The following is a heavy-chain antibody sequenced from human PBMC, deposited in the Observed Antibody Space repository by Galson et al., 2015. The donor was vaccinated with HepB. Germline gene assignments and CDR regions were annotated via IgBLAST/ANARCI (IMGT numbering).Heavy chain of an antibody. D-gene: IGHD1-14*01. V-gene: IGHV4-59*03. CDR3: ARRTPRGMDV. CDR1: DGSISNHY. CDR2: IYYRGIT. J-gene: IGHJ6*02. Sequence: ETLSLTCTISDGSISNHYWTWIRQPPGKGLELIGYIYYRGITNYNPSLQSRGTISLDTSKNQVYLKLRSVAAADTALYFCARRTPRGMDVWGQGTPVTVSS.